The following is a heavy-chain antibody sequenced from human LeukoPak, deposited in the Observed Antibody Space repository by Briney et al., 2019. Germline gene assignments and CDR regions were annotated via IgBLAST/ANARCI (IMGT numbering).Heavy chain of an antibody. V-gene: IGHV3-48*03. Sequence: GGSLRLSCAASGFILSDYDINWVRQAPGKGLEWVSYVSSSGNIIYYADSVKGRFTISRDNAKNSLYLQMSSLRADDTTVYYCARGQWQFDLWGQGTLVTVSS. J-gene: IGHJ5*02. D-gene: IGHD6-19*01. CDR2: VSSSGNII. CDR1: GFILSDYD. CDR3: ARGQWQFDL.